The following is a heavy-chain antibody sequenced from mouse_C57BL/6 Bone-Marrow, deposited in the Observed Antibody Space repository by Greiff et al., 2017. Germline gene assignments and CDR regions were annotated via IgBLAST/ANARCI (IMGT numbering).Heavy chain of an antibody. CDR3: ARPGLLQGY. V-gene: IGHV1-55*01. CDR1: GYTFTSYW. CDR2: IYPGSGST. J-gene: IGHJ2*01. Sequence: QVHVKQPGAELVKPGASVKMSCKASGYTFTSYWITWVKQRPGQGLEWIGDIYPGSGSTNYNEKFKSKATLTVDTSSSTAYMPLSSLASEDSAVYYCARPGLLQGYWGQGTTLTVSS. D-gene: IGHD2-3*01.